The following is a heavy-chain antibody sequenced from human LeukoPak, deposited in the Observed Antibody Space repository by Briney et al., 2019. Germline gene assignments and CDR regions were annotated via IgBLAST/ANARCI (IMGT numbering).Heavy chain of an antibody. Sequence: PSETLSLTCTVSGGSISSYYWSWIRQPPGKGLEWIGYIYYSGSTNYNPSPKSRVTISVDTSKNQFSLKLSSVTAADTAVYYCARDDVPYSAWGQGTLVTVSS. D-gene: IGHD2-15*01. CDR3: ARDDVPYSA. CDR2: IYYSGST. V-gene: IGHV4-59*01. J-gene: IGHJ5*02. CDR1: GGSISSYY.